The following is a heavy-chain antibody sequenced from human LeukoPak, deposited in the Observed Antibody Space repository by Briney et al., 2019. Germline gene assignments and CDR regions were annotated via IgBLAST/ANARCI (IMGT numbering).Heavy chain of an antibody. CDR1: GGSISSYY. CDR3: ARVTVRGVIDY. D-gene: IGHD3-10*01. V-gene: IGHV4-59*01. CDR2: IYYSGST. Sequence: ASETLSLTRTVSGGSISSYYWSWIRQPPGKGLEWIGYIYYSGSTNYNPSLKSRVTISVDTSKNQFSLKLSSVTAADTAVYYCARVTVRGVIDYWGQGTLVTVSS. J-gene: IGHJ4*02.